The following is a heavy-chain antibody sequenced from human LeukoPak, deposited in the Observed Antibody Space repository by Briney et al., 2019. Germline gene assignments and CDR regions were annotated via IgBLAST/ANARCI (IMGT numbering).Heavy chain of an antibody. Sequence: PGGSLRLPCAASGFTFSSYEMNWVRQAPGKGLEWVSYISSSGSGSTNYYAEPGKGRFTISRDNAKNSLYLHMNSLGAEDTAVCYCARETGYCLDPWGQGTLVTVSS. CDR3: ARETGYCLDP. V-gene: IGHV3-48*03. CDR2: ISSSGSGSTN. CDR1: GFTFSSYE. D-gene: IGHD2-2*03. J-gene: IGHJ5*02.